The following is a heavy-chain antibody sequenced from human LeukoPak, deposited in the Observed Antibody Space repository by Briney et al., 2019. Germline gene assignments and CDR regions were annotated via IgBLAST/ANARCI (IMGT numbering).Heavy chain of an antibody. CDR2: IYSGGST. Sequence: AGGSLRLSCAASGFTVSSNYMSWVRQAPGKGVEWVSVIYSGGSTYYADSVKGRFTISRDNSKNTLYLQMNSLRAEDTAVYYCAKDHDYGDHVVDYWGQGTLVTVSS. D-gene: IGHD4-17*01. CDR3: AKDHDYGDHVVDY. CDR1: GFTVSSNY. V-gene: IGHV3-53*01. J-gene: IGHJ4*02.